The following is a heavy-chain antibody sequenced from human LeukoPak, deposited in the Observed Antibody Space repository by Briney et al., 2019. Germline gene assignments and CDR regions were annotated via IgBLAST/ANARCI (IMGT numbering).Heavy chain of an antibody. CDR3: ARGDYGGDYFDY. CDR2: ISSGSTYT. Sequence: PGGSLRLSCAASGFTFNTFWMSWIRQAPGKRLEWAPYISSGSTYTNYADSVEGRFTISRDNAKNSLYLQMNSLRAEDTAVYYCARGDYGGDYFDYWGQGTLVTVSS. J-gene: IGHJ4*02. CDR1: GFTFNTFW. V-gene: IGHV3-11*05. D-gene: IGHD4-23*01.